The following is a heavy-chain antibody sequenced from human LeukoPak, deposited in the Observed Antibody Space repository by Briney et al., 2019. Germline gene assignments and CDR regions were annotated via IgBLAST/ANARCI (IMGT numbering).Heavy chain of an antibody. J-gene: IGHJ5*02. CDR3: ARDLGYSSGWYGPVWFDP. Sequence: GGSLRLSCAASGFTFSSYAMHWVRQAPGKGLEWVANIKQDGGEKYYVDSVKGRFTISRDNAKNSLYLQMNSLRAEDTAVYYCARDLGYSSGWYGPVWFDPWGQGTLVTVSS. V-gene: IGHV3-7*01. CDR1: GFTFSSYA. CDR2: IKQDGGEK. D-gene: IGHD6-19*01.